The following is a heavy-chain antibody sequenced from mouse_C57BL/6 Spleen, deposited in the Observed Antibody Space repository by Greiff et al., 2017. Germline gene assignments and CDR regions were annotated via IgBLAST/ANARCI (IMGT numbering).Heavy chain of an antibody. J-gene: IGHJ3*01. CDR2: ISDGGSYT. CDR3: ARGGNGYDGFAY. Sequence: DVMLVESGGGLVKPGGSLKLSCAASGFTFSSYAMSWVRQTPEKRLEWVATISDGGSYTYYPDNVKGRFTISRDNAKNNLYLQMSHLKAEDTAMYYCARGGNGYDGFAYWGQGTLVTVSA. V-gene: IGHV5-4*03. D-gene: IGHD2-2*01. CDR1: GFTFSSYA.